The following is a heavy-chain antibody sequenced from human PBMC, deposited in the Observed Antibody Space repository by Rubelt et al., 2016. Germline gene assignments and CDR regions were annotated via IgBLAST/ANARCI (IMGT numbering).Heavy chain of an antibody. Sequence: QVQLVQSGAGVKKPGASVKVSCKASGYTFTTYGINWVRQAPGQGLEWMGWISEYTGNTNNAQKLQGRVTMTTDTATSTAYMELRSLRSDDTAVYYCAREAYSGRYPLIDYWGQGTLVTVSS. D-gene: IGHD1-26*01. CDR3: AREAYSGRYPLIDY. V-gene: IGHV1-18*01. CDR2: ISEYTGNT. J-gene: IGHJ4*02. CDR1: GYTFTTYG.